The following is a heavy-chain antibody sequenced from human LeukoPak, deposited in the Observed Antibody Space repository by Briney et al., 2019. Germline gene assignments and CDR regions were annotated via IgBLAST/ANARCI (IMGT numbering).Heavy chain of an antibody. Sequence: SETLSLTCTVSGDSISSYYWSWIRQPPGKGLEWIGYISYTGSTNYNPSLKSRVTISVDTSKNQFSLKLSSVTAADTAVYYCAKDWMGSGWFFDYWGQGTLVTVSS. CDR1: GDSISSYY. J-gene: IGHJ4*02. D-gene: IGHD6-19*01. V-gene: IGHV4-59*01. CDR3: AKDWMGSGWFFDY. CDR2: ISYTGST.